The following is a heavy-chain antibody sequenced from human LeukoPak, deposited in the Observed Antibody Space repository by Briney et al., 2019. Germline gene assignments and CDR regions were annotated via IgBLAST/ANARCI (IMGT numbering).Heavy chain of an antibody. CDR3: ARAGPEFSSSSGRDY. CDR1: GGTFSRYA. J-gene: IGHJ4*02. Sequence: SVKVSCKASGGTFSRYAISWVRQAPGQGLEWMGRIIPFLGVANYAQKFQGGVTITPDKSPSTAYMELSSLKFKDTAVYYCARAGPEFSSSSGRDYGGQRTLVTVSS. V-gene: IGHV1-69*04. D-gene: IGHD6-6*01. CDR2: IIPFLGVA.